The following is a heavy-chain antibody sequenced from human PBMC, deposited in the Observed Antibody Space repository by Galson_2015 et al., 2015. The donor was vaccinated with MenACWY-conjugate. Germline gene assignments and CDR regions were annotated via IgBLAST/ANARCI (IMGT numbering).Heavy chain of an antibody. CDR1: GYTFTGFY. CDR3: VTANSNRFCSLCALDI. J-gene: IGHJ4*02. CDR2: INPNSGDT. D-gene: IGHD2/OR15-2a*01. V-gene: IGHV1-2*02. Sequence: SVKVSCKASGYTFTGFYVHWVRQAPGQGLEWMGWINPNSGDTNYAQKFQGRFTTTRDTSISTAYMDLRRLKSDDTALYYCVTANSNRFCSLCALDIRGQGTLVSVS.